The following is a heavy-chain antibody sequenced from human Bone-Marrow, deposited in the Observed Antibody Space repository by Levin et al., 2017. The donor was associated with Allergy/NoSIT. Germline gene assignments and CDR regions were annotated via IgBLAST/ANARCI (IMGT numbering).Heavy chain of an antibody. CDR2: IYWDDDS. CDR1: GFSLSTGGVG. D-gene: IGHD3-22*01. CDR3: AQRFSDDSSNYRARSEYFHH. J-gene: IGHJ1*01. V-gene: IGHV2-5*02. Sequence: GSGPTLVKPTQTLTLTCTFSGFSLSTGGVGVGWIRQSPGQALEWLAVIYWDDDSHYSPSLKSRLTITKDTSKNQVVLTMTNMHPVDTATYYCAQRFSDDSSNYRARSEYFHHWGQGTLVTVSS.